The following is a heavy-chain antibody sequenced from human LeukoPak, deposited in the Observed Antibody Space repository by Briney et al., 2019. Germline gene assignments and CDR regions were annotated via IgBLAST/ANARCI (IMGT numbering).Heavy chain of an antibody. CDR3: ARAQEMATIPNYYYGMDV. CDR1: GFTFTNYA. CDR2: IWYDGSIK. V-gene: IGHV3-33*08. D-gene: IGHD5-24*01. Sequence: PGGSLRLSCAASGFTFTNYAMHWVRQAPGKGLEWVAVIWYDGSIKYYGDSVKGRFTISRDNSKNTLYLQMNSLRAEDTAVYYCARAQEMATIPNYYYGMDVWGQGTTVTVSS. J-gene: IGHJ6*02.